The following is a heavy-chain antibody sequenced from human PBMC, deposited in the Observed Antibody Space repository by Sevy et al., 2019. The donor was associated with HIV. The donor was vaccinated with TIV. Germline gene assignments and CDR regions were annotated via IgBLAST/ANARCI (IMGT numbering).Heavy chain of an antibody. D-gene: IGHD1-7*01. CDR3: ARDGGGRTTNSGMDV. V-gene: IGHV1-2*06. Sequence: ASVKVSCKASGCTFTGDYLHWVRQAPGHGLEWMGRVFPNSGGTNYAQKFQGRVTMTRDTSISTAYMELSRLRSDDTAVYYCARDGGGRTTNSGMDVWGQGTTVTVSS. CDR2: VFPNSGGT. CDR1: GCTFTGDY. J-gene: IGHJ6*02.